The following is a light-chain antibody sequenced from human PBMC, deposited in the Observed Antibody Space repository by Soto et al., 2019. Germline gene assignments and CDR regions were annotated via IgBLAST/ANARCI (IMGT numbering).Light chain of an antibody. J-gene: IGKJ1*01. CDR1: RSVSSNY. CDR2: GAS. CDR3: QQYGSSPTWT. V-gene: IGKV3-20*01. Sequence: ESVLTQSPGTLSLSPGERATLSCRASRSVSSNYLAWYQQKPGQAPRLLIYGASTRATGIPDRFSGSGSGTDFTLTISSLEFGDSAVYYCQQYGSSPTWTFGQGTKVDIK.